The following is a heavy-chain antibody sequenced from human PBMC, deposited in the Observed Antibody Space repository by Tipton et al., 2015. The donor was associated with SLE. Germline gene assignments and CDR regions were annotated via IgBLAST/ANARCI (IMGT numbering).Heavy chain of an antibody. D-gene: IGHD6-6*01. CDR2: INHSGST. J-gene: IGHJ3*02. V-gene: IGHV4-34*01. Sequence: TLSLTCAVYGGSFSGYYWSWIRQPPGKGLEWIGEINHSGSTNYNPSLKSRVTISVDTSKNQFSLKLSSVTAADTAVYYCARASSSSAFDIWGQGRMVTVSS. CDR1: GGSFSGYY. CDR3: ARASSSSAFDI.